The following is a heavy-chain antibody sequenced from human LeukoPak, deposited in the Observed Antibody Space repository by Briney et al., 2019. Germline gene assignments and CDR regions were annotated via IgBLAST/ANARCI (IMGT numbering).Heavy chain of an antibody. J-gene: IGHJ4*02. CDR1: GFTFSSYA. Sequence: PGGSLRLSCAASGFTFSSYAMSWVRQAPGKGLEWVSSIPRNGGSTYYADSVKGRFTISRDNAKNSLYLQMNSLRAEDTAVYYCAREYAYYYDLGDYWGQGTLVTVSS. CDR3: AREYAYYYDLGDY. V-gene: IGHV3-23*01. D-gene: IGHD3-22*01. CDR2: IPRNGGST.